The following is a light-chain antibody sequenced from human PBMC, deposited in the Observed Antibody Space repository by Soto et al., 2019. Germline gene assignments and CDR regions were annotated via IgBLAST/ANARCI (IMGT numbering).Light chain of an antibody. J-gene: IGKJ5*01. CDR2: AAS. CDR3: QQSSITPPS. Sequence: DIQMTQSPSSLSASVGSRITISCRASQSINSYLNWYQQKPGKAPKLLIYAASSLQSGVPSRFSGSGSGTDFTLTITSLQPEDFATYYCQQSSITPPSFGQGTRLE. V-gene: IGKV1-39*01. CDR1: QSINSY.